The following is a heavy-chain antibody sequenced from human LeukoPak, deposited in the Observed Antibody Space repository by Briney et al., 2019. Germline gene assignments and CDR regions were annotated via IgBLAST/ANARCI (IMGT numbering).Heavy chain of an antibody. J-gene: IGHJ6*02. Sequence: GGSLRLSCAASGFTFSSYAMHWVRQAPGKGLEWVAVISYDGSNKYYADSVKGRFTISRDNSKNTLYLQMNSLRAEDTAVYYCARDVTIVPGGNYYYYYGMDVWGQGTTVTVSS. CDR1: GFTFSSYA. CDR2: ISYDGSNK. V-gene: IGHV3-30-3*01. D-gene: IGHD3-16*01. CDR3: ARDVTIVPGGNYYYYYGMDV.